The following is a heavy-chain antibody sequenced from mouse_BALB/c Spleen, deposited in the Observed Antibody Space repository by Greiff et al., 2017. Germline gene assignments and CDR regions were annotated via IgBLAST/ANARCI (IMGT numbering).Heavy chain of an antibody. CDR3: ARETYDGYYPY. CDR2: IWAGGST. CDR1: GFSLTSYG. D-gene: IGHD2-3*01. Sequence: VKLVESGPGLVAPSQSLSLTCTVSGFSLTSYGVHWVRQPPGKGLEWLGVIWAGGSTNYNSALMSRLSISKDNSNSQVFLKMNSLQTDDTAMYYCARETYDGYYPYWGQGTLVTVSA. V-gene: IGHV2-9*02. J-gene: IGHJ3*01.